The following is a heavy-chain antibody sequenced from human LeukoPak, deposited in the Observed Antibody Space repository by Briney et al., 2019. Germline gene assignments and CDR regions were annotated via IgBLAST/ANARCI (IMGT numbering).Heavy chain of an antibody. CDR1: GFTFSSYG. V-gene: IGHV3-30*02. D-gene: IGHD3-22*01. CDR2: IRYDGSNK. Sequence: PGGSLRLSCAASGFTFSSYGVHWVRQAPGKGLEWVAFIRYDGSNKYYADSVKGRFTISRDNSKNTLYLQMNSLRAEDTAVYYCAKGNYYDSSAYNWFDPWGQGTLVTVSS. J-gene: IGHJ5*02. CDR3: AKGNYYDSSAYNWFDP.